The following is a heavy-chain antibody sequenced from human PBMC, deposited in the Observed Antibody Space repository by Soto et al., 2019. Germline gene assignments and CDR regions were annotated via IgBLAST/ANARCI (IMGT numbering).Heavy chain of an antibody. D-gene: IGHD4-17*01. V-gene: IGHV3-23*01. CDR1: GFTFGSRA. CDR3: ARWSKDSYPVSRIFDF. CDR2: ITDTGGDS. Sequence: EVQLLVSGGDLVQPGGSLRLSCVASGFTFGSRAMSWVRQAPGEGLEWVSTITDTGGDSKSADSVRGRFAISRDNSRNTLYLQMSSLRAEDSAVYYCARWSKDSYPVSRIFDFWGRGTLVTVSS. J-gene: IGHJ4*01.